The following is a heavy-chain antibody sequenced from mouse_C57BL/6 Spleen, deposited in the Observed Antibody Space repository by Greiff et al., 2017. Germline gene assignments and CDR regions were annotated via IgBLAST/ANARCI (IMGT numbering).Heavy chain of an antibody. V-gene: IGHV5-4*01. CDR2: ISAGGSYT. CDR1: GFTFSSYA. CDR3: ARDLYYYGSSPYAMDD. D-gene: IGHD1-1*01. Sequence: EVQLVESGGGLVKPGGSLKLSCAASGFTFSSYAMSWVRQTPEKRLEWVATISAGGSYTYYPDNVKGRFTVSRDNAKNNLYLQMSHLKSEDTAMYYCARDLYYYGSSPYAMDDWGQGTSVTVSS. J-gene: IGHJ4*01.